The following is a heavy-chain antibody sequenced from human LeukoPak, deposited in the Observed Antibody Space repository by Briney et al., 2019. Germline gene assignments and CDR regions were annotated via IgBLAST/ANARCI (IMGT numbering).Heavy chain of an antibody. CDR2: IDWNGDIT. CDR1: GFNFADHG. V-gene: IGHV3-20*04. CDR3: ARTFTKYYYDSSGILSY. J-gene: IGHJ4*02. D-gene: IGHD3-22*01. Sequence: GGSLRLSRAASGFNFADHGMSWVRQAPGKGLEWVSGIDWNGDITGFADSVKGRFTISRDNAKSSLYLQMNSLRAEDTALYYCARTFTKYYYDSSGILSYWGQGTLVTVSS.